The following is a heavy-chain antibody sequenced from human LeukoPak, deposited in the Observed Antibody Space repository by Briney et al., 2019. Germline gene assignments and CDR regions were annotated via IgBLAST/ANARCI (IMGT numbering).Heavy chain of an antibody. V-gene: IGHV7-4-1*02. CDR2: INTNTGNP. CDR1: GYTFTSYA. J-gene: IGHJ5*02. D-gene: IGHD2-2*01. CDR3: ARAPRRGYCSSTSCTGTTNWFDP. Sequence: GASVKVSCNASGYTFTSYAMNWVRQAPGQGLEWMGWINTNTGNPTYAQGFTGRFVFSLDTSVSTAYLQSSSLKAEDTAVYYCARAPRRGYCSSTSCTGTTNWFDPWGQGTLVTVSS.